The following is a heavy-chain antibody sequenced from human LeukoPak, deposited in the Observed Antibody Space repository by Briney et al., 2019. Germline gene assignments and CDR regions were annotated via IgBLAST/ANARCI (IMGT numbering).Heavy chain of an antibody. CDR3: AKVHYDSSGYYYYGSYYYGMDV. D-gene: IGHD3-22*01. J-gene: IGHJ6*02. Sequence: GGSLRLSCAASGFTFSSYAMSWVRQAPGKGLEWVSAISGSGGSTYYADSVKGRFTISRDNSKNALYLQMNSLRAEDTAVYYCAKVHYDSSGYYYYGSYYYGMDVWGQGTTVTVSS. CDR1: GFTFSSYA. CDR2: ISGSGGST. V-gene: IGHV3-23*01.